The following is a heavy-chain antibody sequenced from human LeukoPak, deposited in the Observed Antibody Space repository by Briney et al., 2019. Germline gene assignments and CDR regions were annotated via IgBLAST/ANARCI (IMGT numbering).Heavy chain of an antibody. J-gene: IGHJ2*01. V-gene: IGHV4-59*03. D-gene: IGHD5-18*01. CDR1: GDSISSYY. Sequence: SETLSLTCTVSGDSISSYYWSWIRQPPGKGLEWIGYMYYSGSTSYNPSLKSRVTMSVDTSKNQFSLKLSSVTAADTAVYYCATIRDTAHRYWYFDLWGRGTLAIVSS. CDR2: MYYSGST. CDR3: ATIRDTAHRYWYFDL.